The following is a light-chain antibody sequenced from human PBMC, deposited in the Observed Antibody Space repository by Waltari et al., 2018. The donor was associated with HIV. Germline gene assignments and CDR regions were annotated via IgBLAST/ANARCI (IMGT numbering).Light chain of an antibody. CDR3: YSTDTSGNHWV. Sequence: SYELTQPPSVSVSPGQTAMISRSGDALPQKFASWYQQKSGQAPVLIIYEDTKRPSGIPERFSASSSGTMATLTVSGAQVEDEADYYCYSTDTSGNHWVFGGGTRLTVL. J-gene: IGLJ3*02. CDR1: ALPQKF. V-gene: IGLV3-10*01. CDR2: EDT.